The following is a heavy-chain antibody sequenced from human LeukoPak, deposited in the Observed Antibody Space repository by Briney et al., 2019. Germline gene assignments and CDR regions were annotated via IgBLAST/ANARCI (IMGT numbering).Heavy chain of an antibody. CDR3: ANYDNSGNYYVNY. Sequence: PGGSLRLSCAASGFTFSGSAMHWVRQASGKGLEWVGRIRTKSNNYATTYGASVKGRFTISRDDSKSTAYLQMNSLKTEDTAVYYCANYDNSGNYYVNYWGQGTLVTVSS. V-gene: IGHV3-73*01. J-gene: IGHJ4*02. D-gene: IGHD3-22*01. CDR2: IRTKSNNYAT. CDR1: GFTFSGSA.